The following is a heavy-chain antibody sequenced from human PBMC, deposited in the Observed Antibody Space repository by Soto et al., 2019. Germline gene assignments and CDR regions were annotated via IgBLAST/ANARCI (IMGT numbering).Heavy chain of an antibody. Sequence: QVQLVQSGAEVKKPGSSVKVSCKASGGTFSSYAISWVRQAPGQGLEWMGGIIPIFGTANYAQKFQGRVRINADESTSTAYMELSSLRSEDTAVYYCAWVYSSGGGTHFDYWGQGTLVTVSS. V-gene: IGHV1-69*12. J-gene: IGHJ4*02. CDR1: GGTFSSYA. CDR3: AWVYSSGGGTHFDY. D-gene: IGHD6-19*01. CDR2: IIPIFGTA.